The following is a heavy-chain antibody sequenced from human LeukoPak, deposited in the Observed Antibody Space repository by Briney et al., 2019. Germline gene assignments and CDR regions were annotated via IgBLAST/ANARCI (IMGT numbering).Heavy chain of an antibody. J-gene: IGHJ6*02. CDR1: GDSISSSSHY. CDR2: NYYRGST. CDR3: ASGMATLPSPYYYYGMDV. Sequence: PSETLSLTCTVTGDSISSSSHYWGWIRQSPGSGLEWITSNYYRGSTYYNPSLKSRVTISVDTSKNQFSLKLTSVTAADTAVYYCASGMATLPSPYYYYGMDVWGQGTTVTVSS. D-gene: IGHD5-24*01. V-gene: IGHV4-39*07.